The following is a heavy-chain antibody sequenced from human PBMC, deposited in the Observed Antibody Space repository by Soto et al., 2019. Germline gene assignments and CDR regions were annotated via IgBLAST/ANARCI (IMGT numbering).Heavy chain of an antibody. Sequence: QVQLVQSGAEVKKPGSSVKVSCKASGGTFSSYAISWVRQAPGQGLEWMGGIIPIFGTANYAQKFQGRVTITADESTSTAYMELSSLRSEDTAVYYCARDNPFIAVAGTVWFDPWGQGTLVTVSS. CDR2: IIPIFGTA. D-gene: IGHD6-19*01. CDR1: GGTFSSYA. J-gene: IGHJ5*02. V-gene: IGHV1-69*01. CDR3: ARDNPFIAVAGTVWFDP.